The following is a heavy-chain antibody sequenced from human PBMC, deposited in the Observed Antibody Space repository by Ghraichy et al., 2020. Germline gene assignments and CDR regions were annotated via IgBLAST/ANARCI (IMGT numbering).Heavy chain of an antibody. CDR1: GLIFGSYW. V-gene: IGHV3-7*03. CDR3: SSGDTFDI. J-gene: IGHJ3*02. Sequence: SLSLTCAASGLIFGSYWMTWVRQAPGRGLEWVANINQDGREKYYVGSVKGRFTISRDNAKNSLYLQMNNLSAEDTAVYYCSSGDTFDIWGRGTMVTVSS. CDR2: INQDGREK. D-gene: IGHD3-10*01.